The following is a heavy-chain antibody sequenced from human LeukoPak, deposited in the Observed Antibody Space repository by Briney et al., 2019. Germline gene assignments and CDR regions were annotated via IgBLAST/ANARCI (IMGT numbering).Heavy chain of an antibody. CDR2: IKQDGSEK. Sequence: PGGSLRLSCAASGFTFSSYWMSWVRQAPGKGLEWVANIKQDGSEKYYVDSVKGRFTISRDNAKNSLYLQMNSLRAEDTAVYYCARDHYDYVWGSYRQLGSDYWGQGTLVTVSS. J-gene: IGHJ4*02. D-gene: IGHD3-16*02. CDR1: GFTFSSYW. V-gene: IGHV3-7*01. CDR3: ARDHYDYVWGSYRQLGSDY.